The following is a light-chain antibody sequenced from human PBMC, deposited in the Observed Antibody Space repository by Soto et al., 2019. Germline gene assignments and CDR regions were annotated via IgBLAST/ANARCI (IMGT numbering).Light chain of an antibody. CDR3: QQYNDWLWT. Sequence: EIVMTQSPATLSVSPGERATLSCRASQSVSTNLAWYQQKPGQGPRLLIYGASTRATGIPARFSGNGSGTEFTLTISTLQPEDFAVYYCQQYNDWLWTFGQGTKVEIK. CDR2: GAS. V-gene: IGKV3-15*01. CDR1: QSVSTN. J-gene: IGKJ1*01.